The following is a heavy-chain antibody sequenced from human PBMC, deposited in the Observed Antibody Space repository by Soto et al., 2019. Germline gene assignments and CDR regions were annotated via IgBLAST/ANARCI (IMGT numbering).Heavy chain of an antibody. V-gene: IGHV1-69*06. CDR1: GCTFSSYA. CDR2: IIPIFGTA. Sequence: QVQLVQSGAEVKKPGSSVTVSCKASGCTFSSYAISWVRQAPGQGLEWMGGIIPIFGTANYAQKFQGRVTITADKYTSTAYMELISLRSEDTAVYYCARGRRAGTGAGMDVWGQGTTVTVSS. CDR3: ARGRRAGTGAGMDV. D-gene: IGHD6-13*01. J-gene: IGHJ6*02.